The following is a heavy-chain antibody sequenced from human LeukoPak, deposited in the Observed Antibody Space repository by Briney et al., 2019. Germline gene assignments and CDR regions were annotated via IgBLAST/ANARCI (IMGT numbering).Heavy chain of an antibody. V-gene: IGHV5-51*01. CDR3: ARHGFGYSFGSNCPVDY. D-gene: IGHD5-18*01. Sequence: GGSLQISCEGSGYRFTSYWIGWGRQVPGKGVEGMGIIYPRDSDTPSSPSFQAQVTISADKSLNTAYLQWSSLKASDTAMYYCARHGFGYSFGSNCPVDYWGQGTLVTVSS. CDR2: IYPRDSDT. CDR1: GYRFTSYW. J-gene: IGHJ4*02.